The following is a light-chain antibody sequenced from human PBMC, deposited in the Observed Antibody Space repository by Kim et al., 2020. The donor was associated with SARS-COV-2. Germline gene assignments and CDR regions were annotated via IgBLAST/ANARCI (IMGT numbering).Light chain of an antibody. V-gene: IGLV2-14*01. J-gene: IGLJ1*01. Sequence: QSALTHPASVSGSPGQSVTISCTGTSSDVGGYNYVSWYQQHPGKAPKLMIYDVSKRPSGVSNRFSGSKSGNTASLTISGLQAEGEADYYCSSYTSSSTYDFGTGTKVSVL. CDR2: DVS. CDR3: SSYTSSSTYD. CDR1: SSDVGGYNY.